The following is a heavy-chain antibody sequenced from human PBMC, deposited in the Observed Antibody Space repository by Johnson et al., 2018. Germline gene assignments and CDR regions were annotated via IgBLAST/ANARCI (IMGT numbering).Heavy chain of an antibody. CDR1: GFTFSSYG. CDR3: AKRSCGGDCYSGDDAFDI. Sequence: QVQLVESGGGVVQPGRSLRLSCAASGFTFSSYGMHWVRQAPGKGLEWVAVISYDGSNKYYADSVKGRFTISRDNSKNPLYLQMNSLRAEDTAVYYCAKRSCGGDCYSGDDAFDIWGQGTMVTVSS. CDR2: ISYDGSNK. J-gene: IGHJ3*02. V-gene: IGHV3-30*18. D-gene: IGHD2-21*02.